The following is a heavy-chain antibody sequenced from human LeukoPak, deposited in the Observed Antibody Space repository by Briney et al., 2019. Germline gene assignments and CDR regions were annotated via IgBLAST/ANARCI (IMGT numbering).Heavy chain of an antibody. CDR1: GYTFTSYY. V-gene: IGHV1-2*02. CDR2: INPNSGGT. Sequence: GASVKVSRKASGYTFTSYYMHWVRQAPGQGLEWMGWINPNSGGTNYAQKFQGRVTMTRDTSISTAYMELSRLRSDDTAVYYCARTHFYVWGSYRYGRYFDYWGQGTLVTVSS. J-gene: IGHJ4*02. CDR3: ARTHFYVWGSYRYGRYFDY. D-gene: IGHD3-16*02.